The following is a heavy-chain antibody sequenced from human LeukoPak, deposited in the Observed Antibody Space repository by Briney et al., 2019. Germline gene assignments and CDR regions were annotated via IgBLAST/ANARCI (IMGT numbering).Heavy chain of an antibody. D-gene: IGHD6-13*01. CDR3: ARGGPSLQLVTTRGWWFDP. CDR1: GGSFSDYY. V-gene: IGHV4-34*01. Sequence: PSETLSLTCAVYGGSFSDYYWSWIRQPPGKGLEWIGEINHSGSTNYNPSLKSRVTISVDPSKNDFSLRLSSVTAADTAVYYCARGGPSLQLVTTRGWWFDPWGQGTLVTVSS. CDR2: INHSGST. J-gene: IGHJ5*02.